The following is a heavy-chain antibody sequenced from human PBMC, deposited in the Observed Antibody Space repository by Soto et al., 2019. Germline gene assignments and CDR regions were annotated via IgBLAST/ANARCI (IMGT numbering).Heavy chain of an antibody. CDR2: IYYSGST. Sequence: QVQLQESGPGLEKPSQTLSLTCTVSGDSISSGGYYWSWIRQHPGKGLEWIGYIYYSGSTYYNPSLKSRVIISVDTSKNQFSLKLSSVTAADTAVYYCARGSTVAAILFDYWGQGTLVTVSS. J-gene: IGHJ4*02. CDR1: GDSISSGGYY. D-gene: IGHD2-15*01. CDR3: ARGSTVAAILFDY. V-gene: IGHV4-31*03.